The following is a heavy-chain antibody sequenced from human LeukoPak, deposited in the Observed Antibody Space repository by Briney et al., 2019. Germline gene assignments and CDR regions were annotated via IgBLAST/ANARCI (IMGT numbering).Heavy chain of an antibody. D-gene: IGHD6-19*01. V-gene: IGHV4-59*01. CDR2: IYYSGST. CDR1: GGSISSYY. CDR3: ARGYSSGLYFDY. J-gene: IGHJ4*02. Sequence: SETLSLTCTVSGGSISSYYWSWIRQPPGKGLEWIGFIYYSGSTNYNPSLKSRVTISVDTSKNQFSLKLSSVTAADTAVYYCARGYSSGLYFDYWGQGTLVTVSS.